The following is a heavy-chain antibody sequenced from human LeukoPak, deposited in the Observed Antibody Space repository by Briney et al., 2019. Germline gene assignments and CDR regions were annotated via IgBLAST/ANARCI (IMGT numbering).Heavy chain of an antibody. D-gene: IGHD5-18*01. CDR2: IRCKSYGGTT. CDR1: GFTFGDYA. CDR3: ARGGVNNYGYSHYFDY. J-gene: IGHJ4*02. Sequence: GGSLRLSCTASGFTFGDYAMNWVRQAPGKGLEWVGIIRCKSYGGTTEYATSVKGRFTISRDDSKSLAFLQMNSLKTEDTAVYYCARGGVNNYGYSHYFDYWGQGTLLTVSS. V-gene: IGHV3-49*04.